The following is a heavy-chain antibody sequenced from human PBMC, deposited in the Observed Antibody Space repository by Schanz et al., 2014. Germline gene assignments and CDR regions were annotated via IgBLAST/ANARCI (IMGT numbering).Heavy chain of an antibody. CDR1: GFTFNNYD. CDR3: EKVWGSDYFYPFDY. D-gene: IGHD3-22*01. Sequence: EVQLVESGGGLVQPGGSLRLSCAASGFTFNNYDMNWVRLVPGKGLECVSGISGGGGSAYYADSVKGRFTISRDNSKNTLYLQMSSLRAEDTAVYYCEKVWGSDYFYPFDYWGQGTLVTVSS. J-gene: IGHJ4*02. CDR2: ISGGGGSA. V-gene: IGHV3-23*04.